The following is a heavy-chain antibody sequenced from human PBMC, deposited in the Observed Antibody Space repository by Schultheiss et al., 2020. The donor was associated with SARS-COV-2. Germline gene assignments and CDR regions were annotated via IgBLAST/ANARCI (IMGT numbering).Heavy chain of an antibody. J-gene: IGHJ6*02. Sequence: GGSLRLSCAASGFTFSSYSMNWVRQAPGKGLEWVSYISSSSSYIYYADSVKGRFTISRDNSKNTLYLQMSSLRAEDTAVYYCAKDINSSGWYILRYYYYGMDVWGQGTTVTVSS. CDR2: ISSSSSYI. CDR3: AKDINSSGWYILRYYYYGMDV. V-gene: IGHV3-21*05. D-gene: IGHD6-19*01. CDR1: GFTFSSYS.